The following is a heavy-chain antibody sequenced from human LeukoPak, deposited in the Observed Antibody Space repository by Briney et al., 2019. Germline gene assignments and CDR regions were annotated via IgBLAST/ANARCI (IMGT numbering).Heavy chain of an antibody. CDR1: GYTFTGYY. J-gene: IGHJ6*03. V-gene: IGHV1-2*02. D-gene: IGHD6-6*01. CDR2: INPNSGGT. Sequence: GASVKVSCKASGYTFTGYYMHWVRQAPGQGLEWMGWINPNSGGTNYAQKFQGRVTMTRDTSISTAYMELRSLRSDDTAVYYCARSRTPLVPFYYYYYMDVWGKGTTVTVSS. CDR3: ARSRTPLVPFYYYYYMDV.